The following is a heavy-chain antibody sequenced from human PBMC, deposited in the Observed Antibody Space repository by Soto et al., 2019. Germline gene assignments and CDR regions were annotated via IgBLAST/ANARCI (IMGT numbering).Heavy chain of an antibody. D-gene: IGHD6-19*01. CDR3: ARDNRGGRAVAGPYYYYYGMDV. Sequence: SETMSLTCTVSGGSISSYYLSWIRQPPGKGLEWIGYIYYSGSTNYNPSLKSRVTISVDTSKNQFSLKLSSVTAADTAVYYCARDNRGGRAVAGPYYYYYGMDVWGQGTTVTVSS. CDR2: IYYSGST. CDR1: GGSISSYY. V-gene: IGHV4-59*01. J-gene: IGHJ6*02.